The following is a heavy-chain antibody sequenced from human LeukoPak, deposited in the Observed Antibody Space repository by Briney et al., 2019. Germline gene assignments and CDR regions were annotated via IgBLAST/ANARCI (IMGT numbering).Heavy chain of an antibody. J-gene: IGHJ5*02. CDR3: TRVDYSSSWYWFDP. CDR2: IYYSGST. Sequence: SETLSLTCTVSGGSISSYYWTWIRQPPGQGLEWIGYIYYSGSTNYNPSLKSRVTISVDTSKNQFSLKLSSVTVADTAVYYCTRVDYSSSWYWFDPWGQGTQVTVSS. V-gene: IGHV4-59*01. D-gene: IGHD6-13*01. CDR1: GGSISSYY.